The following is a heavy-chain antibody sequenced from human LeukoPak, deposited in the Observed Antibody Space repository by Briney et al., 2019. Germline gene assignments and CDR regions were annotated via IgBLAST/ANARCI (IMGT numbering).Heavy chain of an antibody. CDR2: MNPNSGNT. J-gene: IGHJ3*02. CDR1: GYTFTSYD. V-gene: IGHV1-8*01. Sequence: GASVKVSCKASGYTFTSYDINWVRQATGQGLEWMGWMNPNSGNTGYAQKFQGRVTMTRNTSISTAYMELSSLRSEDTAVYYCARGWGNYDFWSGPKVGAFDIWGQGTMVTVSS. CDR3: ARGWGNYDFWSGPKVGAFDI. D-gene: IGHD3-3*01.